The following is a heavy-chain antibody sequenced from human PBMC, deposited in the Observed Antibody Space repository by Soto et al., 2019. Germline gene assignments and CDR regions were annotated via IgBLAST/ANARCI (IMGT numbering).Heavy chain of an antibody. Sequence: EVQLLESGGGLGQPGGSLRLSRAGSGFTFSRFAMSWVRQVPGKGLEWVSAISGSGQTTYYADSVKGRFTVSRVISNDTLELRMNSLRAEDSVVYYWAKYQRRPAIFGVFPRTWGHRPLVTVSS. D-gene: IGHD3-3*01. V-gene: IGHV3-23*01. CDR2: ISGSGQTT. CDR1: GFTFSRFA. J-gene: IGHJ5*01. CDR3: AKYQRRPAIFGVFPRT.